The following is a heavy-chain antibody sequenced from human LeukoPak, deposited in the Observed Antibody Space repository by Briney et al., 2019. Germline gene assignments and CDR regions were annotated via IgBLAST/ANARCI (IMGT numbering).Heavy chain of an antibody. CDR1: GFTFSDYY. D-gene: IGHD3-10*01. CDR3: ARGVYGSGRGVIYYYYYGMDV. J-gene: IGHJ6*02. V-gene: IGHV3-11*04. Sequence: GGSLRLSCAASGFTFSDYYMSWIRQAPGKGLEWVSYISSSGSTIYYADSVKGRFTISRDNAKNSLYLQMNSLRAEDTAVYYCARGVYGSGRGVIYYYYYGMDVWGQGTTVTVSS. CDR2: ISSSGSTI.